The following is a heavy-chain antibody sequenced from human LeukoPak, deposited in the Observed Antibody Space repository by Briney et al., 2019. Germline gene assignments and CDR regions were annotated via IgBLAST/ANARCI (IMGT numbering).Heavy chain of an antibody. CDR3: ARGGRYCSSTSCYLARPHYYYGMDV. J-gene: IGHJ6*02. CDR1: GGSFSGYY. V-gene: IGHV4-34*01. CDR2: INHSGST. Sequence: SETLSLTCAVYGGSFSGYYWSWLRQPPGKGLEWIGEINHSGSTNYNPSLKSRVTISVDTSKNQFSLKLSSVTAADTAVYYCARGGRYCSSTSCYLARPHYYYGMDVWGQGTTVTVSS. D-gene: IGHD2-2*01.